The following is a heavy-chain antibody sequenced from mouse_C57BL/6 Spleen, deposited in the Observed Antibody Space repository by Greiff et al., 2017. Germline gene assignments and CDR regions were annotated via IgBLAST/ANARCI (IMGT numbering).Heavy chain of an antibody. CDR2: IYPSDSET. CDR1: GYTFTSYW. D-gene: IGHD3-2*02. J-gene: IGHJ2*01. V-gene: IGHV1-61*01. Sequence: VQLQQPGAELVRPGSSVKLSCKASGYTFTSYWMDWVKQRPGQGLEWIGNIYPSDSETHYNQKFKDKATLTVDKSSSTAYMQLSSLTSEDSAVYYCARGEGSSFDYWGQGTTLTVSS. CDR3: ARGEGSSFDY.